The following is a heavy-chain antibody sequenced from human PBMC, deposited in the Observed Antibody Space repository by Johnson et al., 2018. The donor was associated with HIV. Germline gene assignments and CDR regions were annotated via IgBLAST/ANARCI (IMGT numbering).Heavy chain of an antibody. D-gene: IGHD1-26*01. J-gene: IGHJ3*02. CDR3: AKGFGASSGAFDI. Sequence: VQLVESGGGLVQPGGSLRLSCAASGFTFSSYWMSWVRQAPGKGLEWVANIKQDGSEKYYVDSVKGRFTISRDNAKNSLYLQMNSLRAEDTAVYYCAKGFGASSGAFDIWGQGTMVTVSS. CDR2: IKQDGSEK. V-gene: IGHV3-7*01. CDR1: GFTFSSYW.